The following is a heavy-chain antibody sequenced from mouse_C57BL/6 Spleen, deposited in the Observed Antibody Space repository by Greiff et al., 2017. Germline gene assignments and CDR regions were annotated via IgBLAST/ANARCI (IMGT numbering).Heavy chain of an antibody. V-gene: IGHV14-2*01. CDR3: ALTTVVGFDV. D-gene: IGHD1-1*01. CDR1: GFYIQDYY. CDR2: IDPEDGET. J-gene: IGHJ1*03. Sequence: EVQVVESGAELVKPGASVKLSCTASGFYIQDYYIHWVQQRTEQGLEWIGRIDPEDGETKYAPKIQGKATITADTSSNTAYLQLSSLTSEDTAVYYCALTTVVGFDVWGTGTTVTVSS.